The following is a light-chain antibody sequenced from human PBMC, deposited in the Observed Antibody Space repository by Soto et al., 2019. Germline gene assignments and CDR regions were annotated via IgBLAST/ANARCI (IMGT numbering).Light chain of an antibody. Sequence: SVLTQPASVSGSPGQSITISCAGTMRDVGAYNLVSWYQQHPGRAPQLIIYEVRNRPSGISFRFSGSKSGNTASLTISGLQAEDEADYYCSSYTSSSTYVFGTGTKVTV. J-gene: IGLJ1*01. CDR3: SSYTSSSTYV. CDR2: EVR. V-gene: IGLV2-14*01. CDR1: MRDVGAYNL.